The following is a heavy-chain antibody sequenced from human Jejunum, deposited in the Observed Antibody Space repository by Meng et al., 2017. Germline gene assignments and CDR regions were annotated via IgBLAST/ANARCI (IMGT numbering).Heavy chain of an antibody. CDR1: GGTFSSYT. CDR2: IIPFLEIA. Sequence: HLVQSXAEVKKPGSSVKVSCKCSGGTFSSYTFSWVRQAPGQGLEWMGRIIPFLEIANYAQKFQGRVTMTADKSTSTAYMELSSLRSEDTAVYYCARHDYVYHRSGYSLDYWGQGTLVTVSS. J-gene: IGHJ4*02. V-gene: IGHV1-69*02. D-gene: IGHD3-22*01. CDR3: ARHDYVYHRSGYSLDY.